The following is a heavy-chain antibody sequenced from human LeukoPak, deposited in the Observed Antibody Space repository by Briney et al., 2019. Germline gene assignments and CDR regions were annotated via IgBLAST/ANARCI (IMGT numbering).Heavy chain of an antibody. J-gene: IGHJ4*02. CDR1: GDSISSYY. CDR3: ARLQGDYSFDY. V-gene: IGHV4-4*07. Sequence: PSETLSLTCAVSGDSISSYYWSWIRQPAGKGLEWIGRVYTSGSTNYNPSLKSRVTMSVDTSKNQFSLKLSSVTAADTAVYYCARLQGDYSFDYWGQGTLVTVSS. CDR2: VYTSGST. D-gene: IGHD4-11*01.